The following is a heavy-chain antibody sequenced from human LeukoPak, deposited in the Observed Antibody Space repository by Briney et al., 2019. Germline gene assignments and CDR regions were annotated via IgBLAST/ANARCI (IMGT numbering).Heavy chain of an antibody. CDR1: GFSFSSYW. CDR2: INIDGSTT. CDR3: ISDHTGHDDY. Sequence: GGSLRLSCAASGFSFSSYWMHWVRQAPGKGLVWVSRINIDGSTTTYADSVKGRFTISRDNAKNTLSLQMNSLRANETAVYYCISDHTGHDDYWGQGTLVTVSS. D-gene: IGHD1-1*01. J-gene: IGHJ4*02. V-gene: IGHV3-74*01.